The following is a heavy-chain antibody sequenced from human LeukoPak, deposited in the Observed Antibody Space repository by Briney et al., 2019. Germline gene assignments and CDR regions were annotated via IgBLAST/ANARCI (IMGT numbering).Heavy chain of an antibody. J-gene: IGHJ4*02. V-gene: IGHV3-7*01. Sequence: GGSLRLSCAASGFTFTCCWMSWVRQAPGKALEWVASINQNRGEKFYGDSVKGRFTISRDNAKNSLFLQLNGLRAEDTAVYYCARVPGVTRYFDSWGQGILVTVSS. CDR3: ARVPGVTRYFDS. D-gene: IGHD4-23*01. CDR2: INQNRGEK. CDR1: GFTFTCCW.